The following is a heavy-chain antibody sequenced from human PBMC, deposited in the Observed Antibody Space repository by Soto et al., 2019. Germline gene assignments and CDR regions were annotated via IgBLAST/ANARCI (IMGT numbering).Heavy chain of an antibody. Sequence: EVHLAESRGGLVQPGGSLRLSCAASGFTFANYWMTWVRQAPGKEPERVANINNDGSETYYVDSVKGRFIISRDNTKNSLYLQMNSLRAEDTAVFYCTRDRGYQTFDFWGQGTLVTVSS. CDR3: TRDRGYQTFDF. CDR1: GFTFANYW. D-gene: IGHD2-2*01. V-gene: IGHV3-7*03. J-gene: IGHJ4*02. CDR2: INNDGSET.